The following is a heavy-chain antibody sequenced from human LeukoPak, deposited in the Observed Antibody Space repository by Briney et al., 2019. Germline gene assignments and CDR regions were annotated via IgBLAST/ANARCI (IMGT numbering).Heavy chain of an antibody. J-gene: IGHJ4*02. CDR3: ASSGVTNWDYFDY. Sequence: GGSLRLSCAASGFTFSSYSMNWVRQAPGKRLEWVSSISSSSSYIYYADSVKGRFTISRDNAKNSLYLQMNSLRAEDTAVYYCASSGVTNWDYFDYWGQGTLVTVSS. V-gene: IGHV3-21*01. CDR1: GFTFSSYS. CDR2: ISSSSSYI. D-gene: IGHD1-1*01.